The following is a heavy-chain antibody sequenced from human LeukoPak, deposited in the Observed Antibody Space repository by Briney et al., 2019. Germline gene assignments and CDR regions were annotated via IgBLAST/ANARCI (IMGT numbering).Heavy chain of an antibody. CDR2: IYASGST. CDR1: GVSISNWY. V-gene: IGHV4-4*07. D-gene: IGHD2-15*01. J-gene: IGHJ4*02. CDR3: ARAHCSGGSCYLDY. Sequence: PSETLSLTCTASGVSISNWYWNWIWQPAGKGLEWIGRIYASGSTNYNPSLKRRVAMSVDRSANQFSLKLSSVTAADTGVYYCARAHCSGGSCYLDYWGQGSLVTVSS.